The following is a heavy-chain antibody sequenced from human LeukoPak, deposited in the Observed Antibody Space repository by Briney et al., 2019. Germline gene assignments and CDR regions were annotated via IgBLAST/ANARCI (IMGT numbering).Heavy chain of an antibody. V-gene: IGHV3-74*01. CDR3: ARGNYYSMDV. CDR1: GFTFSNYW. Sequence: GGSLRFSCTASGFTFSNYWMHWVRQGPGKGLVWVSRIHSDGSSTTYADSVKGRFTISRDNAKNTLYLQMNSLRAEDTAVYYCARGNYYSMDVWGQGTTVTVSS. CDR2: IHSDGSST. J-gene: IGHJ6*02.